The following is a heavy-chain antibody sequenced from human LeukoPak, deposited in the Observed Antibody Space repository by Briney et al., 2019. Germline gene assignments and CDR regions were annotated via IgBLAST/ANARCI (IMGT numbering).Heavy chain of an antibody. CDR1: GFAFSSLA. V-gene: IGHV3-30-3*01. Sequence: QPGTSLRLSCAVSGFAFSSLAMHWVRQAPGKGLEWVAFISYDGNNQYYADSVKGRFTISRDNAKNTLYLQMNSLRAEGTAVYYCAAGEWELPDYWGQGTLVTVSS. D-gene: IGHD1-26*01. J-gene: IGHJ4*02. CDR3: AAGEWELPDY. CDR2: ISYDGNNQ.